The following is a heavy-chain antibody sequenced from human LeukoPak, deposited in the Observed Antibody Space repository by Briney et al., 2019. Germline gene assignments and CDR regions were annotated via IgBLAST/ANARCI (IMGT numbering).Heavy chain of an antibody. Sequence: SVKVSCKASGGTFSGHAISWVRQAPGQGLEWMGGTIPIFGATNYAQRFQGRITITTDESTTTAYMELTSLRSEDTAVYFCAGGDPFNYYMDVWGKGTSVTVFS. CDR1: GGTFSGHA. V-gene: IGHV1-69*05. J-gene: IGHJ6*03. CDR3: AGGDPFNYYMDV. CDR2: TIPIFGAT. D-gene: IGHD4-17*01.